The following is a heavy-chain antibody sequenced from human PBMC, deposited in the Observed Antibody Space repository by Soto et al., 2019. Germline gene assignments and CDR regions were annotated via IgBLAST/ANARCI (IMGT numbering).Heavy chain of an antibody. CDR3: ARGAVVGSLSFDY. CDR1: GFSFSSYW. Sequence: EVQLVESGGGLVQPGGSLRLSCAASGFSFSSYWMHWVRQAPGQGLVWVSRINSDESTTGYADSVKGRFTISRDNAKNTLYLQVNSLRVDDTAVYYCARGAVVGSLSFDYWGQGTLVTVSS. V-gene: IGHV3-74*01. CDR2: INSDESTT. J-gene: IGHJ4*01. D-gene: IGHD6-13*01.